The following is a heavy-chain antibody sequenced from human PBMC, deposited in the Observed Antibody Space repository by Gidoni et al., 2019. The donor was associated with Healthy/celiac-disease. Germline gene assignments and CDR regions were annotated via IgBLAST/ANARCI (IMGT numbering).Heavy chain of an antibody. V-gene: IGHV4-34*01. CDR3: ARRRGYCSGGSCPFDP. CDR1: GGSFSGYY. Sequence: QVQLQQWGAGLLKPSETLSLTCAGYGGSFSGYYWSWIRQPPGKGLEWIGEINHSGSTNYNPSLKSRVTISVDTSKNQFSLKLSSVTAADTAVYYCARRRGYCSGGSCPFDPWGQGTLVTVSS. CDR2: INHSGST. D-gene: IGHD2-15*01. J-gene: IGHJ5*02.